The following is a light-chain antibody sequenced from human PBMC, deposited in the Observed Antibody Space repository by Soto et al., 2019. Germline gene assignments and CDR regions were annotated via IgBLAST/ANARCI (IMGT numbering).Light chain of an antibody. CDR3: CSYAGSFIFV. CDR2: DVS. Sequence: QSALKQPRSVSGSPGQSVTISCTGTSSDVGGYNFVSWYQQYPGKAPKLIIYDVSGRPSGVPDRFSGSKSGNTASLTISGLQAEDEADYYCCSYAGSFIFVFGTGTQLTVL. CDR1: SSDVGGYNF. J-gene: IGLJ1*01. V-gene: IGLV2-11*01.